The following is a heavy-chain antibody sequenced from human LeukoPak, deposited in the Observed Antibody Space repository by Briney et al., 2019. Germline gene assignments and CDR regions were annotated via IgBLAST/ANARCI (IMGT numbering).Heavy chain of an antibody. CDR2: MNPNTGYT. CDR3: ARSSAWAHFDN. V-gene: IGHV1-8*01. D-gene: IGHD2-15*01. J-gene: IGHJ4*02. Sequence: ASVKVSCKASGYTFTSYDIIWVRQATGQGLEWMGWMNPNTGYTGYAHQFQGRITMTRNTAISTAYMDLSSLNSQATAVYYCARSSAWAHFDNWGQGTLVSVSS. CDR1: GYTFTSYD.